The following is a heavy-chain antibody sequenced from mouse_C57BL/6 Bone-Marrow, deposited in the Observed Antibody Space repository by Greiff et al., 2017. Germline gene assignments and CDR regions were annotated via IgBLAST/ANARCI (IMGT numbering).Heavy chain of an antibody. D-gene: IGHD2-14*01. Sequence: DVHLVESGGGLVQPGGSLKLSCAASGFTFSDYYMYWVRQTPEKRLEWVAYISNGGGSTYYPDTVKGRFTISRDNAKNTLYLQMSRLKSEDTAMYYCARRYGGFAYWGQGTLVTVSA. J-gene: IGHJ3*01. CDR1: GFTFSDYY. CDR2: ISNGGGST. CDR3: ARRYGGFAY. V-gene: IGHV5-12*01.